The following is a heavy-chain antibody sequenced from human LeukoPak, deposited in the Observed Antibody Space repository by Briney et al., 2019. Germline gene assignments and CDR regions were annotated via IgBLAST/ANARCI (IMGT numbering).Heavy chain of an antibody. CDR2: ISSSSSYI. CDR1: GFTFSSYS. V-gene: IGHV3-21*01. Sequence: GGSLRLSCAASGFTFSSYSMNWVRQAPGKGLEWVSSISSSSSYIYYADSVKGRFTISRDNAKNSLYLQMNSLRAEDTAVYYCARERRVYYDFWSGYYTGIDYYYGMDVWAKGTTVTVSS. J-gene: IGHJ6*04. CDR3: ARERRVYYDFWSGYYTGIDYYYGMDV. D-gene: IGHD3-3*01.